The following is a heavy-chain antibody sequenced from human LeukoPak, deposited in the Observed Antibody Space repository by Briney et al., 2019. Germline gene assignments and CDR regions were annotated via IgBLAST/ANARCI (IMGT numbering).Heavy chain of an antibody. J-gene: IGHJ4*02. Sequence: PSETLSLTRAVSGGSISSGGYSWSWIRQPPGKGLEWIGYIYHSGSTYYNPSLKSRVTISVDRSKNQFSLKLSSVTAADTAVYYCARATYDDPIWGQGTLVTVSS. CDR2: IYHSGST. D-gene: IGHD3-22*01. CDR1: GGSISSGGYS. CDR3: ARATYDDPI. V-gene: IGHV4-30-2*01.